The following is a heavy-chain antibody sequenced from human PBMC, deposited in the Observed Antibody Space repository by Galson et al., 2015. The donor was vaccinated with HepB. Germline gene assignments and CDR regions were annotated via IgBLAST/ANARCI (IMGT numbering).Heavy chain of an antibody. CDR1: GFTFSSYA. Sequence: SLRLSCAASGFTFSSYAMSWVRQAPGKGLEWVSAISGSGGSTYYADSVKGRFTISRDNSKNTLYLQMNSLRAEDTAVYYCAKDGQYSGYDWFDYGMDVWGQGTTVTVSS. D-gene: IGHD5-12*01. V-gene: IGHV3-23*01. CDR3: AKDGQYSGYDWFDYGMDV. CDR2: ISGSGGST. J-gene: IGHJ6*02.